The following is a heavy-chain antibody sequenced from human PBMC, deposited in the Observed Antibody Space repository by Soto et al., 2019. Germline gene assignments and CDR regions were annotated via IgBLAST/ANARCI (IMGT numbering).Heavy chain of an antibody. V-gene: IGHV3-23*01. Sequence: XGALRVSCSASGFTFCDLAMSWVRKAPGKGLEWVSTFTAAGRNTFYADSVKGRFTISRDNSKSTLYLHVKSLRVDDTAVYYCAKMAGGNLPKLFHVWGQGTLVTVSS. CDR3: AKMAGGNLPKLFHV. CDR2: FTAAGRNT. J-gene: IGHJ1*01. D-gene: IGHD6-6*01. CDR1: GFTFCDLA.